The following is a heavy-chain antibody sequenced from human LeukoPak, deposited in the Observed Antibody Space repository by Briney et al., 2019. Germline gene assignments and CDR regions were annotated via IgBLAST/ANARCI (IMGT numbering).Heavy chain of an antibody. CDR1: GGSFSGYY. CDR3: ARDRIYYFDY. CDR2: INHSGST. Sequence: SETLSLTCAVYGGSFSGYYWSWIRQPPGKGLEWIGEINHSGSTNYNPSLKSRVTISVDTSKTQFSLKLSSVTAADTAVYYCARDRIYYFDYWGQGTLVTVSS. D-gene: IGHD4-17*01. V-gene: IGHV4-34*01. J-gene: IGHJ4*02.